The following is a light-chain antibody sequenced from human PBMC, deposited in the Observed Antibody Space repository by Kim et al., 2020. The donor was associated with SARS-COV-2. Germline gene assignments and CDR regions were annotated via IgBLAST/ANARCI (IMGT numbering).Light chain of an antibody. V-gene: IGLV7-43*01. J-gene: IGLJ3*02. CDR3: LLYYGGQGV. CDR1: TGAVTSDNY. Sequence: PGGTLTLTCASSTGAVTSDNYPNWFQQNPGQAPRTLIYIPNVKLSWTPAHFSGSLLGGKAALTLSGVQPEDEADYYCLLYYGGQGVFGGGTQLTVL. CDR2: IPN.